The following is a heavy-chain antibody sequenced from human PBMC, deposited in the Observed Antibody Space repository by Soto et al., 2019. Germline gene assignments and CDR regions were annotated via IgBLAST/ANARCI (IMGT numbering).Heavy chain of an antibody. V-gene: IGHV3-30-3*01. CDR2: ISYDGSKK. Sequence: GGSLRLSCAASGLTFSTYTMRWVRQAPGKRLEWVAVISYDGSKKYYADSVKGRFTISRDNSKNTLYLQMNSLRAEDTAVYYGRYHYYYGMDVWGQGTTVTVSS. CDR3: RYHYYYGMDV. J-gene: IGHJ6*02. CDR1: GLTFSTYT.